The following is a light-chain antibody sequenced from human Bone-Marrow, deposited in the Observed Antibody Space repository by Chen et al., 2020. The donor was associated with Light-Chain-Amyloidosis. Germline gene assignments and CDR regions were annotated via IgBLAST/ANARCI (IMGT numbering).Light chain of an antibody. CDR2: RDT. CDR1: DLPTKY. V-gene: IGLV3-25*02. CDR3: QSADSSGTYEVI. J-gene: IGLJ2*01. Sequence: SYELTQPPSVSVSPGQTARITCSGDDLPTKYAYGYQQKPGQAPVLVIHRDTERPSGISERCSGSSAGTTATLTICGVQAEDEADYHCQSADSSGTYEVIFGGGTKLTVL.